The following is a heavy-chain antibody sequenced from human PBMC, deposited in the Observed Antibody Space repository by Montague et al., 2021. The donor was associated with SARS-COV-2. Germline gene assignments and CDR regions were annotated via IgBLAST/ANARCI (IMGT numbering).Heavy chain of an antibody. CDR2: ISWNSGSI. Sequence: SLRLSCAASGFTFDDYAMHWVRQAPGKGLEWVSGISWNSGSIGYADSVKGRFTISRDNAKNSLYLQMNSLRAEDTALYYCAKLGSYTDYWDQGTLVTVSS. J-gene: IGHJ4*02. D-gene: IGHD2-2*02. CDR3: AKLGSYTDY. CDR1: GFTFDDYA. V-gene: IGHV3-9*01.